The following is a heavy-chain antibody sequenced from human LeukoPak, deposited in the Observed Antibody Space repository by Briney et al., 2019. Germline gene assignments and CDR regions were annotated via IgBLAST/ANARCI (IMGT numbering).Heavy chain of an antibody. Sequence: PSETLSLTCTVSGGSISSYYWSWIRQPPGKGLEWIGYIYTSGSTNYNPSLKSRVTISVDTSKNRFSLKLSSVTAADTAVYYCARSYYDILTGLKYAFDIWGQGTMVTVSS. J-gene: IGHJ3*02. CDR3: ARSYYDILTGLKYAFDI. CDR1: GGSISSYY. CDR2: IYTSGST. V-gene: IGHV4-4*09. D-gene: IGHD3-9*01.